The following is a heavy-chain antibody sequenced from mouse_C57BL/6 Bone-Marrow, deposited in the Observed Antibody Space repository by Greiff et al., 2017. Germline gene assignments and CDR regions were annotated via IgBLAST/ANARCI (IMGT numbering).Heavy chain of an antibody. J-gene: IGHJ2*01. Sequence: EAGGGLVQPKGSLKLSCAASGFSFNTYAMNWVRQAPGKGLEWVARIRSKSNNYATYYADSVKDRFTISRDDSESMLYLQMNNLKTEDTAMYYCVRGATVVATDFDYWGQGTTLTVSS. CDR2: IRSKSNNYAT. V-gene: IGHV10-1*01. D-gene: IGHD1-1*01. CDR3: VRGATVVATDFDY. CDR1: GFSFNTYA.